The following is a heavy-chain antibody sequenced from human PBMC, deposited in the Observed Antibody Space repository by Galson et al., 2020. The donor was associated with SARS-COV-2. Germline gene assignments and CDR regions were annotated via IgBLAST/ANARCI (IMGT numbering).Heavy chain of an antibody. CDR3: AKAAESGSQFLY. CDR2: IIPIFGTG. V-gene: IGHV1-69*13. D-gene: IGHD3-10*01. CDR1: GGPFNIYS. J-gene: IGHJ4*01. Sequence: SVKVSCRASGGPFNIYSISWVQQAPGQGLEWMGGIIPIFGTGNYAPKFQDRVTITADESTSTAYMELSSLKSEDTAMYYCAKAAESGSQFLYWGHGTPVTVSS.